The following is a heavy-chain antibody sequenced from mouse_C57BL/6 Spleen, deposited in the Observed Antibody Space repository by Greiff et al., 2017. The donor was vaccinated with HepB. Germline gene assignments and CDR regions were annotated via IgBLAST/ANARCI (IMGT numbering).Heavy chain of an antibody. CDR1: GYAFSSYW. CDR2: IYPGDGDT. V-gene: IGHV1-80*01. CDR3: ARFYDGYSWFAY. J-gene: IGHJ3*01. D-gene: IGHD2-3*01. Sequence: VQLQQSGAELVKPGASVKISCKASGYAFSSYWMNWVKQRPGKGLEWIGQIYPGDGDTNYNGKFKGKATLTADKSSSTAYMQLSSLTSEDSAVYFCARFYDGYSWFAYWGQGTLVTVSA.